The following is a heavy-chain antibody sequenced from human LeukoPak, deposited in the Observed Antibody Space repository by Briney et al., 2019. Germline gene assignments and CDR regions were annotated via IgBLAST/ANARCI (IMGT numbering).Heavy chain of an antibody. V-gene: IGHV3-53*01. Sequence: GGSLRLSCAASGFTVSSNYMSWVRQAPGKGLEWVSVIYSGGSTYYADSVKGRFTISRDNSKNTLYLQMNSLRAEDTAVYYCARDRCGCYCFDYWGQGTLVTVSS. CDR3: ARDRCGCYCFDY. J-gene: IGHJ4*02. CDR1: GFTVSSNY. CDR2: IYSGGST. D-gene: IGHD1-26*01.